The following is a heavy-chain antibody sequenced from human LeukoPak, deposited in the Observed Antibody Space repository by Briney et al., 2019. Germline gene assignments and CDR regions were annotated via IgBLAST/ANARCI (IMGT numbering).Heavy chain of an antibody. CDR2: IYYSGST. D-gene: IGHD2/OR15-2a*01. Sequence: SETLSLTCTVSGGSISSYYWSWIRQPPGKGLEWIGYIYYSGSTNYNPSLKSRVTISVDTSKNQFSLKLSSVTAADTAVYYCARGYQNIAPDYWGQGTLVTVSS. J-gene: IGHJ4*02. V-gene: IGHV4-59*01. CDR3: ARGYQNIAPDY. CDR1: GGSISSYY.